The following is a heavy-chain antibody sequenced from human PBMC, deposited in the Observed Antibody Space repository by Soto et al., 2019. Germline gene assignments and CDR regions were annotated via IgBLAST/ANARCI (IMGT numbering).Heavy chain of an antibody. V-gene: IGHV3-30*02. Sequence: GGSLRLSCAASGFTFSNYGIHWVRQAPGKGLEWVAFIRYDGIDKYYANSVKGRFTISRDNSKNTVNLQMNSLRVEDTARYYCARDWAGPTRTRTVAPDSWGQGTLVTVSS. D-gene: IGHD1-1*01. CDR3: ARDWAGPTRTRTVAPDS. J-gene: IGHJ4*02. CDR2: IRYDGIDK. CDR1: GFTFSNYG.